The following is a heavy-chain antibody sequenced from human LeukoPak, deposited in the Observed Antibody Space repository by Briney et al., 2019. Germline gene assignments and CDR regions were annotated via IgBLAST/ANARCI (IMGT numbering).Heavy chain of an antibody. J-gene: IGHJ4*02. CDR2: ISSRGSTI. Sequence: PGGSLRLSCAASGFTFSDYYMTWIRQAPGKGLEWVSYISSRGSTIYYADSVKGRFTISRDNAKNSLYLQMNSLRAEDTALYYCAKTGSSWFGGFDYWGQGTLVTVSS. D-gene: IGHD6-13*01. CDR1: GFTFSDYY. CDR3: AKTGSSWFGGFDY. V-gene: IGHV3-11*01.